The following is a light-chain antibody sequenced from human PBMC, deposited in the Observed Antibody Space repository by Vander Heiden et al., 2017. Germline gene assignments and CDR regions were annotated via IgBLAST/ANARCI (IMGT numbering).Light chain of an antibody. CDR3: CADAGSSTLV. J-gene: IGLJ3*02. CDR1: SRDVGRYNL. CDR2: EGS. V-gene: IGLV2-23*01. Sequence: QSALTQPASVSGSPGPSITISCTGTSRDVGRYNLVSWYQQHPGKAPKLMIYEGSKRPSGVANRFSGSKSGNTASLTISGLQAEDEADYYCCADAGSSTLVFGGGTKRTVL.